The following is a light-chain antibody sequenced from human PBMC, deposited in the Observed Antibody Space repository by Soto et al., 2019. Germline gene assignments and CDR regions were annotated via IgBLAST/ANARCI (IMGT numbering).Light chain of an antibody. CDR1: SSDVGGYEY. CDR3: CSYAGTYPPVV. CDR2: DVN. J-gene: IGLJ2*01. V-gene: IGLV2-11*01. Sequence: QSAPTQPRSVSGSPGQSVIISCTGTSSDVGGYEYVSWFQQSPDKAPKLIIYDVNNRPSGVPDRFSGSKSGNTASLTISGLQAEDEAEYYCCSYAGTYPPVVFGGGTKLTVL.